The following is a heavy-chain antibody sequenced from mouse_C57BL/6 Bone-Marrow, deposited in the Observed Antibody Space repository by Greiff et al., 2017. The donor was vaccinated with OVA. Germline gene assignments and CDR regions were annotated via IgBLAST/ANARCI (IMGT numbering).Heavy chain of an antibody. CDR2: ISSGSSTI. J-gene: IGHJ4*01. D-gene: IGHD2-5*01. V-gene: IGHV5-17*01. Sequence: EVMLVESGGGLVKPGGSLKLSCAASGFTFSDYGMHWVRQAPEKGLEWVAYISSGSSTIYYADTVKGRFTISRDNAKNTLFLQMTSLRSEDTAMYYCAREGVSTIVTYYAMDYWGQGTSVTVSS. CDR1: GFTFSDYG. CDR3: AREGVSTIVTYYAMDY.